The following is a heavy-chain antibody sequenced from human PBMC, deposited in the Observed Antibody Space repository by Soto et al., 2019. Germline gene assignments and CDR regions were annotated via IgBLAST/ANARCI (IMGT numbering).Heavy chain of an antibody. J-gene: IGHJ6*02. V-gene: IGHV1-2*04. CDR2: INPNSGGT. D-gene: IGHD1-7*01. CDR3: ARGLGGVELLVESGCLDV. CDR1: GYTFTGYY. Sequence: QVQLVQSGAEVKKPGASVKVSCQASGYTFTGYYMHWVRQAPGQGLEWMGWINPNSGGTNYAQKFQGWVTMTRDTSISTAYMELSRLRSDDTAVYYCARGLGGVELLVESGCLDVWGQGTTVTVSS.